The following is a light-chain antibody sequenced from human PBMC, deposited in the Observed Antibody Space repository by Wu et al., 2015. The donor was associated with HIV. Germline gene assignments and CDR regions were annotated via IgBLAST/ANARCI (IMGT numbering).Light chain of an antibody. V-gene: IGKV3-11*01. J-gene: IGKJ4*01. CDR3: QQYGSSPLT. Sequence: EIVLTQSPATLSLSPGERATLSCRASQSVSSYLAWYQQKPGQAPRLLIYDASNRATGIPARFSGSGSGTDFTLTISSLEPEDFALYYCQQYGSSPLTFGGGTKGGD. CDR1: QSVSSY. CDR2: DAS.